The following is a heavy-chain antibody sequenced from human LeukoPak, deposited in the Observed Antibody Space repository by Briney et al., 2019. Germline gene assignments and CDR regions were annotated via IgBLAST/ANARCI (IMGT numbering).Heavy chain of an antibody. CDR3: AKDTYYDILTGNYYYYYMDV. CDR2: ISGSGGST. J-gene: IGHJ6*03. Sequence: GGSLRLSCAASGFTFSSCGMSWVRQAPGKGLEWVSAISGSGGSTYYADSVKGRFTISRDNSKNTLYLQMNSLRAEDTAVYYCAKDTYYDILTGNYYYYYMDVWGKGTTVTISS. V-gene: IGHV3-23*01. CDR1: GFTFSSCG. D-gene: IGHD3-9*01.